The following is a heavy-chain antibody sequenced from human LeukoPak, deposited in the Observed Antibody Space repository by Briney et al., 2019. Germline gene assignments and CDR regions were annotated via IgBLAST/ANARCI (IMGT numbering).Heavy chain of an antibody. J-gene: IGHJ3*02. V-gene: IGHV5-51*01. CDR2: FYPGDSDT. Sequence: GESLKIPCKGSGYSFTSYWIGWVRQMPGKGLEWMGIFYPGDSDTRYTPSCQGQLTISADKSISTAYLQWSSLKASDTAMYYCARSENYDAFDIWGQGTMVTVSS. D-gene: IGHD2/OR15-2a*01. CDR1: GYSFTSYW. CDR3: ARSENYDAFDI.